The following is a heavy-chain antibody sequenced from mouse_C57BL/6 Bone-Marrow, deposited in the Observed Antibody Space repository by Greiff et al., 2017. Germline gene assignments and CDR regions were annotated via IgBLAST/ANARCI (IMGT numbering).Heavy chain of an antibody. CDR2: INPNNGGT. J-gene: IGHJ2*01. CDR1: GYTFTDYY. V-gene: IGHV1-26*01. Sequence: VQLQQSGPELVKPGASVKISCKASGYTFTDYYMNWVKQSHGKSLEWIGDINPNNGGTSYTQKFKGKATLTVDKSSSTAYMELRSLTSEDSAVYYCARARNTHYWGQGTTLTVSS. CDR3: ARARNTHY.